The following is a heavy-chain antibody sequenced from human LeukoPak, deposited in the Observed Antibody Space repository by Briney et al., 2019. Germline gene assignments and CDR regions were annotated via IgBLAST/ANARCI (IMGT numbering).Heavy chain of an antibody. V-gene: IGHV4-61*08. J-gene: IGHJ4*02. Sequence: PSETLSLTCTVSGGSISSGGYYWSWIRQHPGKGLEWIGYIYYSGSTNYNPSLKSRVTISVDTSKNQFSLKLSSVTAADTAVYYCARGYHPQYSSGWYYFDYWGQGTLVTVSS. CDR3: ARGYHPQYSSGWYYFDY. CDR2: IYYSGST. D-gene: IGHD6-19*01. CDR1: GGSISSGGYY.